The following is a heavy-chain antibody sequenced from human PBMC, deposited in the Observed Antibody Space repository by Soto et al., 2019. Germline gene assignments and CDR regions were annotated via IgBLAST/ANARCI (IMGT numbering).Heavy chain of an antibody. V-gene: IGHV4-34*01. CDR2: INHSGST. Sequence: SETLSLTCAVYGGSFSGYYWSWIRQPPGKGLEWIGEINHSGSTNYNPSLKSRVTISVDTSKNQFSLKLSSVTAADTAVYYCASYCSGGSCYVGGMEVWGQGTTVTSP. D-gene: IGHD2-15*01. J-gene: IGHJ6*02. CDR3: ASYCSGGSCYVGGMEV. CDR1: GGSFSGYY.